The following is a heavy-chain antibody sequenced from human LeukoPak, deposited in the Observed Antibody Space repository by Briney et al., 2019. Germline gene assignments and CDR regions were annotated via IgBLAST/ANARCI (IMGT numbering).Heavy chain of an antibody. V-gene: IGHV1-18*01. D-gene: IGHD4-23*01. J-gene: IGHJ4*02. CDR2: ISAYNGNT. Sequence: ASVKVSCKASGYTFTTYGISWVRQAPGQGLEWMGWISAYNGNTKYAQNLQGRVTMTTDTSTSTAYMELRSLRFDDTAVYYCARQHYGGNSVPWDYWGQGTLVTVSS. CDR3: ARQHYGGNSVPWDY. CDR1: GYTFTTYG.